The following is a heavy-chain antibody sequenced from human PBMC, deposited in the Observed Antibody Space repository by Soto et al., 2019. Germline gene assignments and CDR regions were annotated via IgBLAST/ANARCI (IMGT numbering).Heavy chain of an antibody. Sequence: GGSLRLSCAASGFTFSTYVMNWVRQAPGKGLEWVSAISGSGSSTYYADSVKGRFTISRDNSKNTLYLQVNSLSAEDTAVYYCAKGSVAGRHYFDYWGQGTPVTVSS. D-gene: IGHD6-19*01. J-gene: IGHJ4*02. V-gene: IGHV3-23*01. CDR1: GFTFSTYV. CDR3: AKGSVAGRHYFDY. CDR2: ISGSGSST.